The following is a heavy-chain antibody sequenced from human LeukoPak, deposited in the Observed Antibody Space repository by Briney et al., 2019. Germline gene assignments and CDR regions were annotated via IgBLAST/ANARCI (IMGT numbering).Heavy chain of an antibody. CDR2: IYYSGST. CDR3: ARVSTLGGLDY. Sequence: SETLSLTCSVSGASFSSYYWSWIRQPPGKGLEWIGYIYYSGSTNYNPSLKSRVTMSVDTSKNQFSLKLSSVTAADTAVYYCARVSTLGGLDYWGQGTLVTVSS. V-gene: IGHV4-59*12. J-gene: IGHJ4*02. CDR1: GASFSSYY. D-gene: IGHD3-16*01.